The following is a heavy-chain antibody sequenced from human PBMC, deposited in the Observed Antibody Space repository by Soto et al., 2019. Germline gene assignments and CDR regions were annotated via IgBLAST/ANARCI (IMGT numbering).Heavy chain of an antibody. V-gene: IGHV4-31*03. CDR1: GGSISSGGYY. D-gene: IGHD2-2*01. Sequence: SETLSLTCTVSGGSISSGGYYGSWIRQHPGKGLEWIGYIYYSGSTYYNPSLKSRVTISVDTSKNQFSLKLSSVTAADTAVYYCARLGGYFTITCCYGYYRLAVPAQRTTVPVSS. CDR2: IYYSGST. J-gene: IGHJ6*02. CDR3: ARLGGYFTITCCYGYYRLAV.